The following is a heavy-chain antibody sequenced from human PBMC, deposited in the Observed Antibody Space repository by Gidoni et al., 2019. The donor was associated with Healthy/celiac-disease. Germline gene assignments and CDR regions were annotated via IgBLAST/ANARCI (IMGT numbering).Heavy chain of an antibody. CDR1: GFTFSSYA. J-gene: IGHJ3*02. D-gene: IGHD2-2*02. CDR2: ISGSGGST. V-gene: IGHV3-23*01. Sequence: EVQLLESGGGLVQPGGSLRLSCAASGFTFSSYAMSWVRQAPGKGLEWVSAISGSGGSTYYADSVKGRFTISRDNSKNTLYLQMNSLRAEDTAVYYCAKDAKPKYQLLYCAFDIWGQGTMVTVSS. CDR3: AKDAKPKYQLLYCAFDI.